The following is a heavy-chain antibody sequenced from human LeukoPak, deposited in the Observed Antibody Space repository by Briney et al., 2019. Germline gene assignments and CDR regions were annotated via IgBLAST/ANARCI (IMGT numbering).Heavy chain of an antibody. CDR1: GFTVSSYY. D-gene: IGHD2-15*01. CDR3: AGCSGGSCYYYGMDV. V-gene: IGHV3-53*01. J-gene: IGHJ6*02. Sequence: GGSLRLSCAASGFTVSSYYMSWVRQAPGKGLEWVSVIYSGGSTYYADSVKGRFTISRDNSKNTLYLQMNSLRAEDTAVYYCAGCSGGSCYYYGMDVWGQGTTVTVSS. CDR2: IYSGGST.